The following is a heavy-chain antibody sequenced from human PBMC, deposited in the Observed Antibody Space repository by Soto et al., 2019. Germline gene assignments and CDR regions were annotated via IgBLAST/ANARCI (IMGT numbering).Heavy chain of an antibody. J-gene: IGHJ4*02. V-gene: IGHV3-7*01. CDR1: GFTFSDSW. CDR3: VKESRSGGSW. Sequence: EVQLVESGGGLVQPGGSLRLSCVASGFTFSDSWMTWVRQVPGKGLEWVANINRDGTMTNYVDSMGGRFAISRDNPRSSVYLHMTNLRTEDTAIYQCVKESRSGGSWWGKGTLVTVSS. CDR2: INRDGTMT. D-gene: IGHD2-15*01.